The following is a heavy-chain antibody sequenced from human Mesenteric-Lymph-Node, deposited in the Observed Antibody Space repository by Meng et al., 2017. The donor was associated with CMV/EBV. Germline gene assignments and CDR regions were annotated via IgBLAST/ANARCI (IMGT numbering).Heavy chain of an antibody. CDR1: VFTFKSYW. CDR2: IHLDGNEK. Sequence: GGSLRLSCEASVFTFKSYWMSWVRQAPGKGLEWVAKIHLDGNEKYYVDSVKGRFTISRDNAKNSLYLQMNSLRAEDTALYYCAKDRNDYSNRGPFDPWGQGTLVTVSS. D-gene: IGHD4-11*01. CDR3: AKDRNDYSNRGPFDP. V-gene: IGHV3-7*03. J-gene: IGHJ5*02.